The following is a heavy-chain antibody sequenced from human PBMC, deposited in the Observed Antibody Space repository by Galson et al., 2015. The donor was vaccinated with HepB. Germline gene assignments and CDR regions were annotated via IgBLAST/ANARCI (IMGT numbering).Heavy chain of an antibody. CDR1: GFTFSDYY. J-gene: IGHJ6*02. CDR3: ARVDRVVVIDYGLDV. Sequence: SLRLSCAASGFTFSDYYMSWLRQAPGKGLEWVSYITRSSSSSNYADSVKGRFTISRDNAKNSLYLQMNSLRAEDTAVYYCARVDRVVVIDYGLDVWGQGTTVTVSS. CDR2: ITRSSSSS. V-gene: IGHV3-11*05. D-gene: IGHD3-22*01.